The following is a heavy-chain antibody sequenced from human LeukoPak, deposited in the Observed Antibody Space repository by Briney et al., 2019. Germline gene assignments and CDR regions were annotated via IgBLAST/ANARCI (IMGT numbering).Heavy chain of an antibody. CDR2: IFSSSTYI. CDR3: VREGFYFFDF. CDR1: GFTFNTYS. J-gene: IGHJ4*01. Sequence: PGGSLRLSCAASGFTFNTYSMNWVRQAPGKGLEWVSFIFSSSTYIYYTDSVKGRFTISRDNAKDSVYLQMNSLRAEDSATYYCVREGFYFFDFWGQGTLVTVSS. V-gene: IGHV3-21*01.